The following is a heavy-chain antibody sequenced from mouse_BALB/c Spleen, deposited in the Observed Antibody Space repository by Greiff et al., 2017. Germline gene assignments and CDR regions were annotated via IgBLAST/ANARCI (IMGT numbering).Heavy chain of an antibody. D-gene: IGHD1-1*01. CDR3: ARRLLRYYFDY. CDR2: INPGSGGT. V-gene: IGHV1-54*01. CDR1: GYAFTNYL. J-gene: IGHJ2*01. Sequence: QVQLQQSGAELVRPGTSVKVSCKASGYAFTNYLIEWVKQRPGQGLEWIGVINPGSGGTNYNEKFKGKATLTADKSSSTAYMQLSSLTSDDSAVYFCARRLLRYYFDYWGQGTTLTVSS.